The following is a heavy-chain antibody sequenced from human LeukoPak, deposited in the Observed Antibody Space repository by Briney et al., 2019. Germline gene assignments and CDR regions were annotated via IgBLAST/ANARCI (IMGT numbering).Heavy chain of an antibody. CDR3: AITKGYDSSGYYYFDC. J-gene: IGHJ4*02. D-gene: IGHD3-22*01. CDR1: GGSISSYY. Sequence: SETLSLTCTVSGGSISSYYWSWIRQPPGKGLEWIGYIYYSGSTNYNPSLKSRVTISVDTSKNQFSLKLSSVTAADTAVYYCAITKGYDSSGYYYFDCWGQGTLVTVSS. V-gene: IGHV4-59*01. CDR2: IYYSGST.